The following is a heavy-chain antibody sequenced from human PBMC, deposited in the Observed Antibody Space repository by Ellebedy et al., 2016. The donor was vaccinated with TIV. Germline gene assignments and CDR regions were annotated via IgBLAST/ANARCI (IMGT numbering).Heavy chain of an antibody. CDR3: ARGGAWEPHFDY. J-gene: IGHJ4*02. CDR1: GGSISSYY. Sequence: SETLSLXXTVSGGSISSYYWGWIRQPPGKGLEWIGSIYYSGSTYYNPSLKSRVTISVDTSKNQFSLKLSSVTAADTAVYYCARGGAWEPHFDYWGQGTLVTFSS. V-gene: IGHV4-39*07. CDR2: IYYSGST. D-gene: IGHD1-26*01.